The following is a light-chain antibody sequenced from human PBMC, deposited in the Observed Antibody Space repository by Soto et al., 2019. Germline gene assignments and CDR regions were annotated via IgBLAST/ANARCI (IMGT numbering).Light chain of an antibody. CDR2: DAS. V-gene: IGKV3-11*01. J-gene: IGKJ5*01. Sequence: EIVLTQSPATLSLSPGERATLSCRASRSVSSYLAWYQQKPGQTPRRLIHDASSRAAGTPVRFSGSGSGTDFTLTISSLEPEDFAVYYCQQRTNWPPSAFGQGKRLEIK. CDR1: RSVSSY. CDR3: QQRTNWPPSA.